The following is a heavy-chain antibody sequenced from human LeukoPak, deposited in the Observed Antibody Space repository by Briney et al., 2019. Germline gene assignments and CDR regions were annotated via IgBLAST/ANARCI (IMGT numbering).Heavy chain of an antibody. CDR3: ARDSPYYDFWSGDYYYYGMDV. J-gene: IGHJ6*02. D-gene: IGHD3-3*01. Sequence: SETLSLTCTVSGGSISSGGYYWSWIRQPPGKGLEWIGYIYYSGSTYYDPSFKSRVTISVDTSKNQFSLKLSSVAAADTAVYYCARDSPYYDFWSGDYYYYGMDVWGQGTTVTVSS. CDR1: GGSISSGGYY. CDR2: IYYSGST. V-gene: IGHV4-30-4*01.